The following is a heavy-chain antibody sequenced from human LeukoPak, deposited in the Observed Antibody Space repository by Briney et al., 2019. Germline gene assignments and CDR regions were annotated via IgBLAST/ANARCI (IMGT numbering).Heavy chain of an antibody. J-gene: IGHJ4*02. Sequence: PGRSLRLSCAASGFTFDDYAMPWVRQAPGKGLEWVSGISWNSGSIGYVDSVKGRFTISRDNAKNSLYLQMNSLRAEATALYYCASGVYYDSSGNFDYWGQGTLVTVSS. V-gene: IGHV3-9*01. D-gene: IGHD3-22*01. CDR1: GFTFDDYA. CDR3: ASGVYYDSSGNFDY. CDR2: ISWNSGSI.